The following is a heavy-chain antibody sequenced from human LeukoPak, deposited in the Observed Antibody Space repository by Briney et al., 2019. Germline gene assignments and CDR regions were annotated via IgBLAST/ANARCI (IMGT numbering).Heavy chain of an antibody. CDR1: GYTFTGYY. D-gene: IGHD4-17*01. Sequence: EASVKVSCKASGYTFTGYYMHWVRQAPGQGLEWMGWINPNSGGTNYAQKFQGRVTMTRDTSISTAYMELSRLRSDDTAVYYCARARGDYDDWFDPWGQGTLVTVSS. V-gene: IGHV1-2*02. CDR3: ARARGDYDDWFDP. CDR2: INPNSGGT. J-gene: IGHJ5*02.